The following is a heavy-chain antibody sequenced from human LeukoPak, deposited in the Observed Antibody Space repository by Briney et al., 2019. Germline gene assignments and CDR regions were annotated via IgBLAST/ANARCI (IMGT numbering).Heavy chain of an antibody. Sequence: SETLSLTCTVSGGSISSYYWSWIRQPPGKGLGWIGYIYYSGSTNYNPSLKSRVTISVDTSKNQFSLKLSSVTAADTAVYYCARVGDIVVVPAAMTFDYWGQGTLVTVSS. V-gene: IGHV4-59*01. J-gene: IGHJ4*02. CDR1: GGSISSYY. CDR3: ARVGDIVVVPAAMTFDY. D-gene: IGHD2-2*01. CDR2: IYYSGST.